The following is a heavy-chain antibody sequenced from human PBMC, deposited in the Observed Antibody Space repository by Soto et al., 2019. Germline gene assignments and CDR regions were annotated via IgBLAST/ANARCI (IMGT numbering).Heavy chain of an antibody. CDR3: AFNPRRQFGY. CDR1: GCTFSSYG. Sequence: SVKVSCKASGCTFSSYGISWVRQAPGQGLEWMGGIIPIFGTANYAQKFQGRVTITADESTSTAYMELSSLRSEDTAVYYCAFNPRRQFGYWGPGTLVTVYS. J-gene: IGHJ4*02. CDR2: IIPIFGTA. V-gene: IGHV1-69*13.